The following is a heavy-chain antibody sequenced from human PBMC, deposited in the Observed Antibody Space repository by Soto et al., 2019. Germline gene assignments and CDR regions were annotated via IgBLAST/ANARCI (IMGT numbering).Heavy chain of an antibody. CDR2: ISGSGGST. J-gene: IGHJ6*03. CDR3: AKDLAVVVPAAMNYYYYYYMDV. V-gene: IGHV3-23*01. Sequence: EVQLLESGGGLVQPGGSLRLSCAASGFTFSSYAMSWVRQAPGKGLEWVSAISGSGGSTYYADSVKGRFTISRDNSKNPLYLQMNSLRAEDTAGYYCAKDLAVVVPAAMNYYYYYYMDVWGKGTTVTVSS. D-gene: IGHD2-2*01. CDR1: GFTFSSYA.